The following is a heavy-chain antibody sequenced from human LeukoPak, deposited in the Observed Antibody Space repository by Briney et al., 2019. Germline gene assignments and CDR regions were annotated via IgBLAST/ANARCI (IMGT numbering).Heavy chain of an antibody. CDR1: GGSISTYY. D-gene: IGHD3-22*01. Sequence: SETLSLTCTVSGGSISTYYWSWIRQPPGKGLEWIGYIYYSGSTNYNPSLKSRVTISVDTSKNQFSLKLRSVTAADTAVYYCARDNGDDSSGPLDYWAREPWSPSPQ. J-gene: IGHJ4*02. CDR2: IYYSGST. CDR3: ARDNGDDSSGPLDY. V-gene: IGHV4-59*01.